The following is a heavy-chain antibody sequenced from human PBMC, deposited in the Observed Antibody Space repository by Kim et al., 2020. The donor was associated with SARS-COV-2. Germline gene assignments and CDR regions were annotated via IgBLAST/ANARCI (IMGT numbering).Heavy chain of an antibody. D-gene: IGHD3-10*01. V-gene: IGHV1-3*01. CDR1: GYTFTSYA. CDR3: ARDVGSGTSKGYYFDY. Sequence: ASVKVSCKASGYTFTSYAMHWVRQAPGQRLEWMGWINAGNGNTKYSQKFQGRVTITRDTSASTAYMELSSLRSEDTAVYYCARDVGSGTSKGYYFDYWGQGTLVTVSS. J-gene: IGHJ4*02. CDR2: INAGNGNT.